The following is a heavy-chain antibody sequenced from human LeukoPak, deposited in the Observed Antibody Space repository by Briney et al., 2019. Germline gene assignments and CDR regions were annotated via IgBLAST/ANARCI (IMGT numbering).Heavy chain of an antibody. CDR2: ITDSGFTT. CDR3: ANAGFCSSTTCYNPFDH. D-gene: IGHD2-2*02. J-gene: IGHJ4*02. CDR1: GFTFSSYA. Sequence: PGGSLRLSCAASGFTFSSYAMSWVRQAPGKGLEWVSGITDSGFTTFYANSVKGRFTISRDNSKSTLYLQMNSLRAEDTAVYYCANAGFCSSTTCYNPFDHWGQGTLVTVSS. V-gene: IGHV3-23*01.